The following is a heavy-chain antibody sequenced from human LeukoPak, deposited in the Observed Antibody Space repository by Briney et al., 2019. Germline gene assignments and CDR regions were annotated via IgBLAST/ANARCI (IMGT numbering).Heavy chain of an antibody. D-gene: IGHD1-26*01. J-gene: IGHJ4*02. CDR3: ASGVGATMSGYFDY. CDR2: INPSGHWT. V-gene: IGHV1-46*01. Sequence: ASVKVSCKASRYTFTSYDINWVRQAPGQGLEWMGLINPSGHWTSYAQKFQGRVTLTRDVSTSTDYLELSSLRAEDTAVYYCASGVGATMSGYFDYWGQGTLVTVSS. CDR1: RYTFTSYD.